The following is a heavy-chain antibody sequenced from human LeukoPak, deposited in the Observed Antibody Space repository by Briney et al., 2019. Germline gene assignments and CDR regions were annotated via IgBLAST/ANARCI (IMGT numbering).Heavy chain of an antibody. CDR3: ARGQATYHDY. V-gene: IGHV3-74*01. Sequence: GGSLRLSCAASGFTFSSYWMHWVRQAPGRGLLWVSRINSDGTTTTYADSVKGRFTISRDNAKNTLYLQMSSLRADDTAVYYCARGQATYHDYWGQGTLVSVSS. J-gene: IGHJ4*02. CDR1: GFTFSSYW. CDR2: INSDGTTT.